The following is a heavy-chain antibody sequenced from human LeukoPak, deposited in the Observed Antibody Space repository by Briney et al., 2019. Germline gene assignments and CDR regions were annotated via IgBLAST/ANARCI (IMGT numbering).Heavy chain of an antibody. CDR3: ATASSLEQQLVPNWYFDY. CDR2: INAGNGNT. J-gene: IGHJ4*02. Sequence: GASVKVSCKASGYTITSYAMHWVRQAPGQRLEWMGWINAGNGNTKYSQKFQGRVTITRDTSASTAYMELSSLRSEDTAVYYCATASSLEQQLVPNWYFDYWGQGTLVTVSS. CDR1: GYTITSYA. V-gene: IGHV1-3*01. D-gene: IGHD6-13*01.